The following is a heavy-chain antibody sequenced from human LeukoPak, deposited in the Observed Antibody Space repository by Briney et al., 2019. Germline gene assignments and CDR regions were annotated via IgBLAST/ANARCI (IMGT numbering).Heavy chain of an antibody. CDR3: ARVPLLWGSSTWFDP. Sequence: SETLSLTCTVPGGSISSSSYYWGWIRQPPGKGLEWIGYIYHSGSTYYNPSLKSRVTISVDRSKNQFSLKLSSVTAADTAVYYCARVPLLWGSSTWFDPWGQGTLVTVSS. CDR2: IYHSGST. D-gene: IGHD2-2*01. V-gene: IGHV4-39*07. J-gene: IGHJ5*02. CDR1: GGSISSSSYY.